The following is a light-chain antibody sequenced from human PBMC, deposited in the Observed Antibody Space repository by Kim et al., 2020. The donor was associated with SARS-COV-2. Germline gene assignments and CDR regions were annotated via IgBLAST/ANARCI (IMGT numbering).Light chain of an antibody. J-gene: IGKJ4*01. Sequence: SPGERATLACRASQSVSSSYLDWYQQKPGQAPRLLIYGASSRATGIPDRFSGSGSGTDFTLTISRLEPEDFAVYYCQQYGSSPLTFGGGTKVEIK. CDR1: QSVSSSY. CDR2: GAS. CDR3: QQYGSSPLT. V-gene: IGKV3-20*01.